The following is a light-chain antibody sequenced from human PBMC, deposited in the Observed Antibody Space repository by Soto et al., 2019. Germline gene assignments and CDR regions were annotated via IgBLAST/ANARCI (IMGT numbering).Light chain of an antibody. Sequence: VLTQSAGTLSLSPGEIATLSCRASQTVSSTYLAWYQHKPGQAPRLLIYGASSRATDIPDRFSGSGSGTDFTLTIARLEPEEVAVYYCQQYDNSPWPFGQGTKVDIK. CDR2: GAS. CDR3: QQYDNSPWP. J-gene: IGKJ1*01. V-gene: IGKV3-20*01. CDR1: QTVSSTY.